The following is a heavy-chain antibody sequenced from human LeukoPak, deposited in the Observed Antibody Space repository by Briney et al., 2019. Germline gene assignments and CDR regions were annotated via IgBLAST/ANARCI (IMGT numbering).Heavy chain of an antibody. CDR1: GDSISSYY. J-gene: IGHJ4*02. CDR3: ARGPLDYYDSSGYYYY. D-gene: IGHD3-22*01. CDR2: IYHSGST. V-gene: IGHV4-38-2*01. Sequence: SETLSLTCAVSGDSISSYYWSWIRQPPGKGLEWIGSIYHSGSTYYNPSLKSRVTISVDTSKNQFSLKLSSVTAADTAVYYCARGPLDYYDSSGYYYYWGQGTLVTVSS.